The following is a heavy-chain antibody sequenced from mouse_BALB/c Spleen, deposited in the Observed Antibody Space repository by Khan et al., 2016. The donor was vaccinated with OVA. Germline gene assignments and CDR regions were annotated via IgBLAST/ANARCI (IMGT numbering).Heavy chain of an antibody. J-gene: IGHJ4*01. CDR3: AKDLGYYAVDY. V-gene: IGHV2-3*01. CDR1: GFSLTSYG. D-gene: IGHD4-1*01. Sequence: QMQLEESGPGLVAPSQSLSITCTVSGFSLTSYGVSWVRQPPGKGLEWLGVIWGDGNTNFPSALRSRLRISTDNSKSQVFLKLNSLQTDDTATYYCAKDLGYYAVDYWGQGTSVTVSS. CDR2: IWGDGNT.